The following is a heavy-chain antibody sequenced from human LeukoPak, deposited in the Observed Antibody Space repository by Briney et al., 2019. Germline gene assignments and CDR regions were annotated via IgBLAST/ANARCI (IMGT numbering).Heavy chain of an antibody. J-gene: IGHJ4*02. D-gene: IGHD3-22*01. CDR1: GFTFSSYG. Sequence: PGGSLRLSCAASGFTFSSYGMHWVRQAPGKGLEWVAVIWYDGSNKYYADSVKGRFTISRDNSKNTLYLQMNSLRAEDTAVYYCARSYYYDSSGYYLFDYWGQGTLVTVSS. V-gene: IGHV3-33*01. CDR3: ARSYYYDSSGYYLFDY. CDR2: IWYDGSNK.